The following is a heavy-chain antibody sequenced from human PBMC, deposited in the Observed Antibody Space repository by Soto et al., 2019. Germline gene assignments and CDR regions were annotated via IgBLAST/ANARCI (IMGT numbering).Heavy chain of an antibody. J-gene: IGHJ4*02. Sequence: PGGSLRLSCAASGFTFSSYSMSWVRQAPGKGLEWVANIKEDGSEKYYVDSVKGRFTISRDNAKNSLYLQMNSLRAEDTAVYYCARTTYFDYWGQGTLVTVSS. V-gene: IGHV3-7*01. CDR1: GFTFSSYS. CDR2: IKEDGSEK. CDR3: ARTTYFDY.